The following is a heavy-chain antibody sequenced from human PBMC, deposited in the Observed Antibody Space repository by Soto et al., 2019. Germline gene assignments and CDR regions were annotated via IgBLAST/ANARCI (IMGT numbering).Heavy chain of an antibody. J-gene: IGHJ5*02. CDR2: ISSSGSTI. Sequence: GSLKLSCAAYGFTFSSYSMNGVRQAPGKGLEWVSYISSSGSTIYYADSVKGRFTISRDNDKNSLYLQMNSLGDEDTAVYYCARLGLTAAGTLEVDPWGQGTLDTVSS. CDR3: ARLGLTAAGTLEVDP. CDR1: GFTFSSYS. D-gene: IGHD6-13*01. V-gene: IGHV3-48*02.